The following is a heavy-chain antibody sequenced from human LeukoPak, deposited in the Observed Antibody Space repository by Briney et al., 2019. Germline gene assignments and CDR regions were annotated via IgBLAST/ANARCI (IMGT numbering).Heavy chain of an antibody. CDR2: INHSGST. D-gene: IGHD1-26*01. CDR3: ARHVGATISYYYYYMDV. V-gene: IGHV4-34*01. Sequence: SETLSLTCAVYGGSFSGYYWSWIRQPPGKGLEWIGEINHSGSTNYNPSLKSRVTISVDTSKNQFSLKLSSVTAADTAVYYCARHVGATISYYYYYMDVWGKGTTVTVSS. J-gene: IGHJ6*03. CDR1: GGSFSGYY.